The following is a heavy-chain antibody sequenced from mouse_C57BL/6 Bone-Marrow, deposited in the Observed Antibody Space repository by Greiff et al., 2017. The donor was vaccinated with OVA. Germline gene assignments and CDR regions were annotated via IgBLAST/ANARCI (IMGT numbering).Heavy chain of an antibody. CDR3: TSDGNFDY. D-gene: IGHD2-1*01. CDR2: IDPENGDT. Sequence: VQLQQSGAELVRPGASVKLSCTASGFTIKDDYMHWVKQRPEQGLEWIGWIDPENGDTEYASKFQGKATITADTSSNTAYLQLSSLTSEDTAVYYCTSDGNFDYWSQGTTLTVSS. V-gene: IGHV14-4*01. CDR1: GFTIKDDY. J-gene: IGHJ2*01.